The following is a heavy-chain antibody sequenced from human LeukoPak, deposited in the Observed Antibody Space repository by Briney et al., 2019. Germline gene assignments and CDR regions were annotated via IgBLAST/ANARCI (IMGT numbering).Heavy chain of an antibody. CDR3: AREEVITLYYFDY. Sequence: PGGSLRLSCAASGFTFSSYGTHWVRQAPGKGLEWVAVIWYDGSNKYYADSVKGRFTISRDNSKNTLYLQMNSLRAEDTAVYYCAREEVITLYYFDYWGQGTLVTVSS. D-gene: IGHD3-22*01. V-gene: IGHV3-33*01. CDR1: GFTFSSYG. J-gene: IGHJ4*02. CDR2: IWYDGSNK.